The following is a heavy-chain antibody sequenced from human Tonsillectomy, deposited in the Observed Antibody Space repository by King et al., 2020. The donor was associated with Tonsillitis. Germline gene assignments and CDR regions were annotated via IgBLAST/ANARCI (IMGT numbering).Heavy chain of an antibody. V-gene: IGHV1-18*01. CDR2: ISAYNGNR. Sequence: VQLVQSGAEVKKPGASVKVSCKASGYTFTNYGISWVRQAPGQGLEWMGWISAYNGNRNYAQKYRGRVTVTTDTSTTTAYMELRGLRSDDTAVYYCARTGSGSRNDWYFDLWGRGTLVTVSS. J-gene: IGHJ2*01. CDR3: ARTGSGSRNDWYFDL. D-gene: IGHD1-14*01. CDR1: GYTFTNYG.